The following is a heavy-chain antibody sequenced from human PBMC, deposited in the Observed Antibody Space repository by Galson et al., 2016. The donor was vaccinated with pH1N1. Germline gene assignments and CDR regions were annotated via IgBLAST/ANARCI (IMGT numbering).Heavy chain of an antibody. D-gene: IGHD3-9*01. J-gene: IGHJ4*02. CDR1: GDFISSGDYF. CDR3: ARGRDYDILTGSSYYFDY. CDR2: IYYSGNT. V-gene: IGHV4-30-4*08. Sequence: LSLTCAVSGDFISSGDYFWSWIRQPPGKGLEWIGYIYYSGNTFYNPSLKSRVTISLDTSKTQFSLKLSSVTATDTAIYYCARGRDYDILTGSSYYFDYWGQGTLGTVSS.